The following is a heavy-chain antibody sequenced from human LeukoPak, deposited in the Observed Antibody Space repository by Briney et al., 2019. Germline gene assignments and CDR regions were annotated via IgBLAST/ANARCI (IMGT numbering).Heavy chain of an antibody. CDR3: AKRGTGMYASDI. CDR2: IYSGERT. V-gene: IGHV3-53*01. Sequence: GGSLRLSCAVSGFSVTANDMSWVRQAPGKGLEWVSVIYSGERTYYADSVKGRFTVSRDISNNTLFLEMNSLRAEDTAIYYCAKRGTGMYASDIWGQGTMVTVSS. J-gene: IGHJ3*02. CDR1: GFSVTAND. D-gene: IGHD3-16*01.